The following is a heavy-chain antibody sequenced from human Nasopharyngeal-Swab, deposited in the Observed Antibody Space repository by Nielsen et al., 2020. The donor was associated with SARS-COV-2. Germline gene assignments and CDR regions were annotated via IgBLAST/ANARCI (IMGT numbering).Heavy chain of an antibody. CDR2: TNEDGSIT. CDR1: GFTFSRYW. V-gene: IGHV3-74*01. Sequence: GESLKISCAASGFTFSRYWMHWVRQVPGKGLMWVSRTNEDGSITNYADSVKGRFTISRDNAKNSLYLQMSSLRAEDTAVYYCARDRDGWERRDAFDIWGQGTMVTVSS. CDR3: ARDRDGWERRDAFDI. J-gene: IGHJ3*02. D-gene: IGHD1-26*01.